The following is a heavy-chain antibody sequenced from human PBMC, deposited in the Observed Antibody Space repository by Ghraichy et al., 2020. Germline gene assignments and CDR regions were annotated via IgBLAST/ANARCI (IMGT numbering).Heavy chain of an antibody. CDR2: IFSNDEK. J-gene: IGHJ3*02. D-gene: IGHD3-3*01. CDR1: GFSLSNARMG. V-gene: IGHV2-26*01. CDR3: ARNTYYDFWSGQSDAFGI. Sequence: SGPTLVKPTETLTLTCTVSGFSLSNARMGVSWIRQPPGKALEWLAHIFSNDEKSYSTSLKSRLTISKDTSKSQVVLTMTNMDPVDTATYYCARNTYYDFWSGQSDAFGIWGQGTMVTVSS.